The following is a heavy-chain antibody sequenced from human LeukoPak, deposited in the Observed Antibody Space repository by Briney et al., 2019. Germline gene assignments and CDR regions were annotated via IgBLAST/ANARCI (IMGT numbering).Heavy chain of an antibody. CDR3: AKRIWDITIFGADPDY. V-gene: IGHV3-23*01. Sequence: GGSLRLSCAASGFTFSSYAMSWVRQAPGKGLEWVSAISGSGGSTYYADSVKGRFTISRDNSKNTLYLQMNSLRAEDTAVYYCAKRIWDITIFGADPDYWGQGTLVTVSS. CDR1: GFTFSSYA. J-gene: IGHJ4*02. CDR2: ISGSGGST. D-gene: IGHD3-3*01.